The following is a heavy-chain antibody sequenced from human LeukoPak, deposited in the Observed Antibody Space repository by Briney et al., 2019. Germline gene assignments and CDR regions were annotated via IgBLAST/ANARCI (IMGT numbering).Heavy chain of an antibody. V-gene: IGHV3-23*01. CDR1: GFTFSSYA. J-gene: IGHJ4*02. CDR2: VSSNGAKT. CDR3: ARGTLSGWFDY. Sequence: PGGSLRLSCAASGFTFSSYAITWVRQAPGKGLEWVSAVSSNGAKTYYADSVKGRFTISRDNSKNTLYLQMNSLRAEDTAVYYCARGTLSGWFDYWGQGTLVTVSS. D-gene: IGHD6-19*01.